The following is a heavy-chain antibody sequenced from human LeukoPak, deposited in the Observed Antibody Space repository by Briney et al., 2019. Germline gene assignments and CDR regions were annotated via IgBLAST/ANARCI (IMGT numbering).Heavy chain of an antibody. Sequence: ASVKVSCKASGYTFTSYGISWVRQAPGQGLEWMGWINTNTGNPTYAQGSTGRFVFSLDTSVSTAYLQISSLKAEDTAVYYCARVTGTLWFGESHYFDYWGQGTLVTVSS. D-gene: IGHD3-10*01. CDR3: ARVTGTLWFGESHYFDY. V-gene: IGHV7-4-1*02. J-gene: IGHJ4*02. CDR1: GYTFTSYG. CDR2: INTNTGNP.